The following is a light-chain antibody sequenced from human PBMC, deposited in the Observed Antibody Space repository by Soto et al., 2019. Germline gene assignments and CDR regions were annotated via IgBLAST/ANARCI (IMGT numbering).Light chain of an antibody. CDR2: GAS. CDR3: QQNNKWPPVT. Sequence: EVVMTQSPATVSVSPGEGVTLSYRASQTISNDLAWYQQKPGQAPRLLIYGASTRATGVPARFSGGGSGTEFTLTISSLQSEDVAFYYCQQNNKWPPVTFGGGTKVEIK. CDR1: QTISND. J-gene: IGKJ4*01. V-gene: IGKV3-15*01.